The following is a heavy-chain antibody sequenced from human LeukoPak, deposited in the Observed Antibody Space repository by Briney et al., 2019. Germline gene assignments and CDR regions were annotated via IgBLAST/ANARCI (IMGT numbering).Heavy chain of an antibody. CDR3: ARAGGTYYGIAFDI. CDR1: GVTFSSYW. V-gene: IGHV3-7*01. CDR2: IKQDGSEK. D-gene: IGHD1-26*01. J-gene: IGHJ3*02. Sequence: GGSLRLSCAASGVTFSSYWMSWVRQAPGKGLEWVANIKQDGSEKYYVDSVKGRFTISRDNAKNSPYLQMNSLRAEDTAVYYCARAGGTYYGIAFDIWGQGTMVTVSS.